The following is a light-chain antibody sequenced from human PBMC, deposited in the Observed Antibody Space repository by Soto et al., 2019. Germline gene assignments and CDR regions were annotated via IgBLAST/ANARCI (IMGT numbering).Light chain of an antibody. CDR1: QRISSW. V-gene: IGKV1-5*03. CDR3: QQYHSDPIT. Sequence: DIQMTQSPSTLSASVGDRVTITCRASQRISSWLAGYQQKPGKAPNLVIYKASSLETGVPSRFSGSGSGTEFPLTSSRLQPDDFASYYCQQYHSDPITLGQGTRLEIK. J-gene: IGKJ5*01. CDR2: KAS.